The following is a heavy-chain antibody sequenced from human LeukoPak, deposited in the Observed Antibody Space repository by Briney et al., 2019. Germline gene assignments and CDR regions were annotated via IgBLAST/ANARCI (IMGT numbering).Heavy chain of an antibody. CDR3: ARDLEY. V-gene: IGHV3-30-3*01. J-gene: IGHJ4*02. Sequence: PGGSLRLSCAASGSTFSSYAMHWVRQAPGKGLEWVAVISYDGSNKYYADSVKGRFTISRDNSKNTLYLQMNSLRAEDTAVYYCARDLEYWGQGTLVTVSS. D-gene: IGHD5-24*01. CDR1: GSTFSSYA. CDR2: ISYDGSNK.